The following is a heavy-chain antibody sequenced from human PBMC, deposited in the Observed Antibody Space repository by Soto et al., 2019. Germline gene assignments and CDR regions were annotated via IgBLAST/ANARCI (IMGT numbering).Heavy chain of an antibody. V-gene: IGHV3-9*01. CDR3: AKDSAPPYSSGWYFAFDI. D-gene: IGHD6-19*01. CDR2: ISWNSGSI. Sequence: PGGSLRLSCSASGFTFDDYAMHWVRQAPGKGLEWVSGISWNSGSIGYADSVKGRFTISRDNAKNSLYLQMNSLRAEDTALYYCAKDSAPPYSSGWYFAFDIWGQGTMVTVSS. J-gene: IGHJ3*02. CDR1: GFTFDDYA.